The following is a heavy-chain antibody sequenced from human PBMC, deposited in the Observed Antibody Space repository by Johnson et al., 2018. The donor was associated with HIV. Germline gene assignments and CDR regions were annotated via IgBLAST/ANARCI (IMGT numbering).Heavy chain of an antibody. CDR1: GFTFSSYG. Sequence: QVQLVESGGGVVQPGGSLRLSCAASGFTFSSYGMHWVRQAPGKGLEWVSAISGSGGSTFYADTMKGRFTISRDNSKNTLYLQMNSLRAEDTAVYYCARDEPIVVVVAAIGDAFDIWGQGTMVTVSS. J-gene: IGHJ3*02. CDR2: ISGSGGST. CDR3: ARDEPIVVVVAAIGDAFDI. D-gene: IGHD2-15*01. V-gene: IGHV3-NL1*01.